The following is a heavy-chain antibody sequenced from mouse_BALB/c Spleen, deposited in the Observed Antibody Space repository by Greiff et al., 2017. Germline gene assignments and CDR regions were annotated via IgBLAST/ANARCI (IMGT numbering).Heavy chain of an antibody. CDR3: TRGRYYAMDY. J-gene: IGHJ4*01. Sequence: EVQLMESGPGLVKPSPSLSLTCSVSGYSITSGYFWYWIRQFPGNKLEWMGYISYDGSNNYNPSLKNRNSITRDTSKNQYFLKLNSVTTEDTATYYCTRGRYYAMDYWGQGTSVTVSS. CDR2: ISYDGSN. CDR1: GYSITSGYF. V-gene: IGHV3-6*01.